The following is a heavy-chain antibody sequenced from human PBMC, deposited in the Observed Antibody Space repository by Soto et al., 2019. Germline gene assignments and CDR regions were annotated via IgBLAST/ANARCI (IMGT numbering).Heavy chain of an antibody. D-gene: IGHD4-17*01. J-gene: IGHJ5*02. CDR1: GGSMSKFY. CDR2: VYATGTS. V-gene: IGHV4-4*07. CDR3: VRDGSKTLRDCFDP. Sequence: SETLSLTCSVSGGSMSKFYWSWIRKTAGKGLEWMGRVYATGTSDCNPSLRSRIAMSVDISKKTFSLRLRSVTAADTGVYYCVRDGSKTLRDCFDPWGQGILVTVSS.